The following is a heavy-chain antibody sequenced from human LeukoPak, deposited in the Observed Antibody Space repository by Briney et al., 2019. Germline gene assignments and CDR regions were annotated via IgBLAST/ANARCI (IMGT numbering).Heavy chain of an antibody. CDR3: ARGLGSGWSS. Sequence: GGSLRLSCAASGFTFSSYEMNWVRQAPGKGLEWVSYISSSGSTIYYADSVKGRFTISRDNSKNTLYLQMNSLRAEDTAVYYCARGLGSGWSSWGQGTLVTVSS. V-gene: IGHV3-48*03. D-gene: IGHD6-19*01. J-gene: IGHJ5*02. CDR1: GFTFSSYE. CDR2: ISSSGSTI.